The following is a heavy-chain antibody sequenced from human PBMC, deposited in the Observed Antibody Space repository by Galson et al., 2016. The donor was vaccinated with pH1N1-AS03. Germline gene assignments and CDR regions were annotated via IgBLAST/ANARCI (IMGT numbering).Heavy chain of an antibody. J-gene: IGHJ3*02. CDR2: IKSKTDGGTT. D-gene: IGHD3-22*01. V-gene: IGHV3-15*01. Sequence: SLRLSCAASGFTFSDVWMSWVHQAPGEGLEWVGRIKSKTDGGTTDYAAPVKGRFTISRDDSKNTLYLQMNTLKSEDTAVYYCRVVAENDAFDMWGQGTMVTVSS. CDR3: RVVAENDAFDM. CDR1: GFTFSDVW.